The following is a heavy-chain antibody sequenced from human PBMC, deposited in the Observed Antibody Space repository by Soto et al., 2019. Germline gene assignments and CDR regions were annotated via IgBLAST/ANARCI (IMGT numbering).Heavy chain of an antibody. D-gene: IGHD3-22*01. V-gene: IGHV4-59*01. CDR3: ARDRRVYDSSGYYHYYFDY. J-gene: IGHJ4*02. CDR1: GGSISSYY. Sequence: SETLSLTCTVSGGSISSYYWSWIRQPPGKGLEWIGYIYYSGSTNYNPSLKSRVTISVDTSKNQFSLKLSSVTAADTAVYYCARDRRVYDSSGYYHYYFDYWGQGTLVTVSS. CDR2: IYYSGST.